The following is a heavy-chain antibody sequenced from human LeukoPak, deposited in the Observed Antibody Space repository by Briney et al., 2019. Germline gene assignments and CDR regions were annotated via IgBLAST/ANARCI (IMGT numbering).Heavy chain of an antibody. CDR2: IYYSGST. CDR3: ATVMTTVVTLIDY. V-gene: IGHV4-39*07. J-gene: IGHJ4*02. CDR1: GGSISSSSYY. D-gene: IGHD4-23*01. Sequence: PSETLSLTRTVSGGSISSSSYYWGWIRQPPGKGLEWIGSIYYSGSTYYNPSLKSRVTISVDTSKNQFSLKLSSVTAADTAVYYCATVMTTVVTLIDYWGQGTLVTVSS.